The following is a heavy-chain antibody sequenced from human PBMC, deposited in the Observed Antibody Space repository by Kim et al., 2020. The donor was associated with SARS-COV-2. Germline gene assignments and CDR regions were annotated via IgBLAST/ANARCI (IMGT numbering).Heavy chain of an antibody. J-gene: IGHJ6*02. Sequence: SQTLSLTCTVSGGSISSYYWSWIRQPPGKGLEWIGYIYYSGSTNYNPSLKSRVTISVDTSKNQFSLKLSSVTAADTAVYYCARAPGSRPPNYGMDVWGQGTTVTVSS. CDR2: IYYSGST. V-gene: IGHV4-59*01. CDR1: GGSISSYY. CDR3: ARAPGSRPPNYGMDV.